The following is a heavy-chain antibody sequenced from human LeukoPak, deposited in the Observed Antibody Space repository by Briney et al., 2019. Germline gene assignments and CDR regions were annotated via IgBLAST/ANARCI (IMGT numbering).Heavy chain of an antibody. D-gene: IGHD3-22*01. J-gene: IGHJ4*02. V-gene: IGHV4-31*03. Sequence: SETLSLTCTVSGGSISSGNYYWSWIRQHPGKGLEWIGYIHHSGSTYYNPSLKSRVIISVDTSKNQFSLKLNSVTAADTAVYYCASQTYYYDSSGYGGLDYWGQGTLVTVSS. CDR2: IHHSGST. CDR3: ASQTYYYDSSGYGGLDY. CDR1: GGSISSGNYY.